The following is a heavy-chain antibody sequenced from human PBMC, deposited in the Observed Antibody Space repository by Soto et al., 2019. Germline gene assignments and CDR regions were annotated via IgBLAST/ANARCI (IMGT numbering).Heavy chain of an antibody. CDR1: GFTFSIYA. CDR2: ISGSGGST. J-gene: IGHJ4*02. CDR3: AKDVSNTGWYRSKRDY. D-gene: IGHD6-19*01. Sequence: PGGSLRLSCAASGFTFSIYAMSWVRQAPGKGLEWVSGISGSGGSTHYADSVKGRSTISRDNSKNTLYLQMNTLRAEDTAVYYCAKDVSNTGWYRSKRDYWGQGTLVTVSS. V-gene: IGHV3-23*01.